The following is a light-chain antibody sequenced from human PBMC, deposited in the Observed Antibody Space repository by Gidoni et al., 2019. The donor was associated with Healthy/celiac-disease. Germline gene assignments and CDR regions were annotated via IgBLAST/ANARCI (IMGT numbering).Light chain of an antibody. V-gene: IGLV4-60*02. CDR2: LEGSGSY. Sequence: QPVLTQSSSASASLGSSVKLTCTLSSGHSSYIIAWHQQQPGKAPRYLMKLEGSGSYNKGSGVPDRFSGSSSGADRYLTISNLQFEDEADYYCETWDSTRGVFGGGTNLTVL. J-gene: IGLJ3*02. CDR3: ETWDSTRGV. CDR1: SGHSSYI.